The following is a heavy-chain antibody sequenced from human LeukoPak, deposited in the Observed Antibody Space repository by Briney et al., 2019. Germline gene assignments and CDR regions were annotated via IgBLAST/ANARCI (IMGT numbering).Heavy chain of an antibody. CDR2: IYTSGST. CDR3: ARRQYDILTGYFWFDP. Sequence: SETLSLTCTVSGGSISSYYWSWIRQPPGKGLEWIGYIYTSGSTNYNPSLKSRVTISVDTSKNQFSLKLSSVTAADTAVYYCARRQYDILTGYFWFDPWGRGTLVTVSS. V-gene: IGHV4-4*09. CDR1: GGSISSYY. J-gene: IGHJ5*02. D-gene: IGHD3-9*01.